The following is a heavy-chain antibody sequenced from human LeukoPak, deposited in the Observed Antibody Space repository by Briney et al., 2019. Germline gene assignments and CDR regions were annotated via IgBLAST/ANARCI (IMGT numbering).Heavy chain of an antibody. CDR1: GYTFTSYY. V-gene: IGHV1-46*01. Sequence: ASVKVSCKASGYTFTSYYMHWVRQAPGQGHEWMGIINTSGGSTTYAQKFQGRVSMTRDTTTSTVYLEVSSLRSEDTAVYYCARSRGGNTLWFDPWGQGTLVTVSS. D-gene: IGHD4-23*01. J-gene: IGHJ5*02. CDR2: INTSGGST. CDR3: ARSRGGNTLWFDP.